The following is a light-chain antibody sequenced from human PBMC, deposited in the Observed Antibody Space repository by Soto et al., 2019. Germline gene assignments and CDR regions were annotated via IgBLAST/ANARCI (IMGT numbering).Light chain of an antibody. Sequence: QSVLTQPASGSGSPGQSITISCPGTSSDVGGYNYVSCYQQHPGKAPKLMIYDVTNRPSGVSNRFSGSKSANTASLTISGLQAEDEAEYYCSSYTSSTTFVFGPGTKVTVL. J-gene: IGLJ1*01. CDR2: DVT. CDR3: SSYTSSTTFV. V-gene: IGLV2-14*01. CDR1: SSDVGGYNY.